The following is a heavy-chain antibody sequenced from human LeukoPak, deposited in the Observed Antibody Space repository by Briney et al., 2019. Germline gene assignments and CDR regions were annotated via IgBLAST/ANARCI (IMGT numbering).Heavy chain of an antibody. CDR3: ARVQGDYDILTGYYWYYFDY. CDR2: IYYSGST. CDR1: GGSISSYY. Sequence: SETLSLTCTVSGGSISSYYWSWIRQPPGKGLEWIGYIYYSGSTNYNPSLKSRVTISVGTSKTQFSLKLSSVTAADTAVYYCARVQGDYDILTGYYWYYFDYWGQGTLVTVSS. D-gene: IGHD3-9*01. V-gene: IGHV4-59*01. J-gene: IGHJ4*02.